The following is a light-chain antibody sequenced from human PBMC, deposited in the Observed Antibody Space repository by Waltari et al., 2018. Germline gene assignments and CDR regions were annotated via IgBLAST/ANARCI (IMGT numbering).Light chain of an antibody. J-gene: IGKJ5*01. CDR2: DAS. Sequence: DIVLTQSPPTLSLSPRDRATLSCRASQSVSSYLAWYQQKPGQAPRLLIYDASNRATGIPARFSGSGSGTDFTLTISSLEPEDFAVYYCQQRSNWPITFGQGTRLEIK. CDR1: QSVSSY. CDR3: QQRSNWPIT. V-gene: IGKV3-11*01.